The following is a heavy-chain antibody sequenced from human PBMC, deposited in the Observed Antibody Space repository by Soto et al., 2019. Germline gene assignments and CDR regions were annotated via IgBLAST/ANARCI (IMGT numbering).Heavy chain of an antibody. CDR2: ISAYNDNT. Sequence: QVQVVQSEPEVKKPGASVKVSCKGSGYTFTRYGMSWVRQAPGQGLEWMGWISAYNDNTNYARKFQGRVTMTRDTSTSTASMELRSLRSDDPAVYYCARGAKGAGDWYFDLWGRGTLVTVSS. CDR1: GYTFTRYG. J-gene: IGHJ2*01. V-gene: IGHV1-18*01. D-gene: IGHD3-10*01. CDR3: ARGAKGAGDWYFDL.